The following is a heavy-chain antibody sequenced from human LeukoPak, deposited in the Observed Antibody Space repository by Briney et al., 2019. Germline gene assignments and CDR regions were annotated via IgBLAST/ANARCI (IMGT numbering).Heavy chain of an antibody. CDR2: ISYDGSNK. CDR3: AEDRSDYYDSSGPEWFDP. Sequence: GGSLRLSCAASGFTFSRYGMHWVRQAPGKGLEWVAVISYDGSNKYYADSVKGRFTISRDNSKNTLYLQMNSLRAEDTAVYYCAEDRSDYYDSSGPEWFDPWGQGTLVTVSS. V-gene: IGHV3-30*18. CDR1: GFTFSRYG. J-gene: IGHJ5*02. D-gene: IGHD3-22*01.